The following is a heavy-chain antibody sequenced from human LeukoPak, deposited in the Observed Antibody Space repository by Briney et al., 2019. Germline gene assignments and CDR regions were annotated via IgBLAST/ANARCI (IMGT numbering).Heavy chain of an antibody. CDR3: ASPGIRYYYYGMDV. Sequence: GGSLRLSCAASGFTFSNAWMSWVRQAPGKGLEWVSVIYSGGSTYYADSVKGRFTISRHNSKNTLYLQMNSLRAEDTAVYYCASPGIRYYYYGMDVWGQGTTVTVSS. D-gene: IGHD1-26*01. V-gene: IGHV3-53*04. J-gene: IGHJ6*02. CDR2: IYSGGST. CDR1: GFTFSNAW.